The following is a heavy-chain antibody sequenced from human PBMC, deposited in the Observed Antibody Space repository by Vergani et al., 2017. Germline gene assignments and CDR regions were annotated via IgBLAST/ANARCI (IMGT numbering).Heavy chain of an antibody. CDR2: IKSKTDGGTT. Sequence: EVQLVESGGGLVKPGGSLRLSCAASGFTFINAWMTWVRQAPGKGLEWVGRIKSKTDGGTTDYAAPVKGRFTISRDDSKNTLYLQMNSLKTEDTAVYYCTTEGSPCDPHPYYFDYWGQGTLVTVSS. CDR1: GFTFINAW. J-gene: IGHJ4*02. CDR3: TTEGSPCDPHPYYFDY. V-gene: IGHV3-15*01. D-gene: IGHD2-21*01.